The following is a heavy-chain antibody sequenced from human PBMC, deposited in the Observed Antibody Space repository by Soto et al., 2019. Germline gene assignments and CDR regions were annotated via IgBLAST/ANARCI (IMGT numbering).Heavy chain of an antibody. J-gene: IGHJ6*02. Sequence: PGGSLRLSCAASGFTVSSNYMGWVRQAPGKGLEWVSVIYSGGSTYYADSVKGRFTISRDNSKNTLYLQMNSLRAEDTAVYYCASASGYDRYYYYYGMDVWGQGTTVTVSS. D-gene: IGHD5-12*01. CDR3: ASASGYDRYYYYYGMDV. CDR1: GFTVSSNY. CDR2: IYSGGST. V-gene: IGHV3-53*01.